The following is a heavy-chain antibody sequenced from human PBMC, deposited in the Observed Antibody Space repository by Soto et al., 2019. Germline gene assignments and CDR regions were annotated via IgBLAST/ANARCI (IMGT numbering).Heavy chain of an antibody. J-gene: IGHJ4*02. CDR1: GFTFGTYA. Sequence: GGSLRLSCAASGFTFGTYAMSWVRQAPGKGLEWVSVIRGSDGSTFYADSVKGRFTISRDNSRNTLYLQMNTLSPEDTAVYYCAKSLGDPDPFDDWGQGTLVTVSS. CDR3: AKSLGDPDPFDD. D-gene: IGHD4-17*01. CDR2: IRGSDGST. V-gene: IGHV3-23*01.